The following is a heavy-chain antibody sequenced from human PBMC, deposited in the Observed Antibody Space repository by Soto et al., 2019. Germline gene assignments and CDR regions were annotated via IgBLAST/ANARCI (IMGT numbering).Heavy chain of an antibody. J-gene: IGHJ6*02. Sequence: PSETLSLTCTVSGDSISSYYWSWIRQPAGKGLEWIGRIYTSGSTNYNPSLKSRVTMSVDTSKNQFSLKLSSVTAADTAVYYCARFLVGATPANPSYYYYYGMDVWGQGTTVTVSS. D-gene: IGHD1-26*01. CDR3: ARFLVGATPANPSYYYYYGMDV. V-gene: IGHV4-4*07. CDR2: IYTSGST. CDR1: GDSISSYY.